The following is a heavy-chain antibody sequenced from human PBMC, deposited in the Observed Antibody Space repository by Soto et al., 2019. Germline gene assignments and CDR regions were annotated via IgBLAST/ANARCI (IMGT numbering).Heavy chain of an antibody. Sequence: PSETLSLTCTVSGGSISSYGWSWIRQPPGKGLEWIGYIYYSGSTNYNPSLKSRVTISVDTSKNQFSLKLSSVTAADTAVYYCARDLNSNGVWIGNDYWGQGTPVTVSS. D-gene: IGHD2-8*01. CDR2: IYYSGST. CDR1: GGSISSYG. V-gene: IGHV4-59*01. J-gene: IGHJ4*02. CDR3: ARDLNSNGVWIGNDY.